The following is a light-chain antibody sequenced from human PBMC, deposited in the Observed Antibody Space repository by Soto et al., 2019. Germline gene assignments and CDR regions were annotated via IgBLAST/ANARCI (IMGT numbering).Light chain of an antibody. V-gene: IGKV3-11*01. CDR3: QQRNDWVT. J-gene: IGKJ4*01. Sequence: EVVLTQSPATLSLSPGERATLSCRASQSIRNYLAWYQQKPGQAPRLLIYDASNRATGIPARFSGSGSGTDFIITISSLEPEDSGVYYCQQRNDWVTFGGGTKVESK. CDR2: DAS. CDR1: QSIRNY.